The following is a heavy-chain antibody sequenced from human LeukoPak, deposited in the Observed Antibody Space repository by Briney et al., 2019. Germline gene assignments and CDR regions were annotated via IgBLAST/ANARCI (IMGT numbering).Heavy chain of an antibody. Sequence: GGSLRLSCAASGFTFSSYAMSWVRQAPGKGLEWVSAISDSGGSTYYADSVKGRFTVSRDDPHNTLYLQMNSVRAEDTAVYFCARGGVDHYGSGTYYLMYYFDHWGQGALVTVSS. V-gene: IGHV3-23*01. CDR3: ARGGVDHYGSGTYYLMYYFDH. J-gene: IGHJ4*02. CDR2: ISDSGGST. CDR1: GFTFSSYA. D-gene: IGHD3-10*01.